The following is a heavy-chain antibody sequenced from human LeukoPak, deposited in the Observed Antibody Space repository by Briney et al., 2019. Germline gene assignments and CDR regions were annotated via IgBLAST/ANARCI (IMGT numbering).Heavy chain of an antibody. CDR1: GFTFSTYS. V-gene: IGHV3-48*02. J-gene: IGHJ3*02. CDR2: IISGATAI. Sequence: GGSLRLSWAASGFTFSTYSMNWVRQAPGKWLEWVSYIISGATAIYYADSVKGRFTISRDNAKNSLYLQMNSLRDEDTAMYYCARDPSAFDIWGQGTMVTVSS. CDR3: ARDPSAFDI.